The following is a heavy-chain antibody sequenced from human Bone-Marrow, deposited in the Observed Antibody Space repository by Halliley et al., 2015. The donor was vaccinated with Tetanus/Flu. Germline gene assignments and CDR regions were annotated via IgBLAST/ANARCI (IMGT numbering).Heavy chain of an antibody. Sequence: TLSLTCTASGAPLNDHYWSWIRLSPGKGLEWIGYIYYRGSTKYNPSFKSRVTISVDSSKNQFSLNLSSVTAADTAVYYCARVVCSSDRCHYEMDIWGQGTSVTVSS. CDR1: GAPLNDHY. J-gene: IGHJ6*02. V-gene: IGHV4-59*11. CDR2: IYYRGST. CDR3: ARVVCSSDRCHYEMDI. D-gene: IGHD2-2*01.